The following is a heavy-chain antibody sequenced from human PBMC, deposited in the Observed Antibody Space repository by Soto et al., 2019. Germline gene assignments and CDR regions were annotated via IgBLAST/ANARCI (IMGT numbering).Heavy chain of an antibody. D-gene: IGHD2-2*02. CDR1: GYTFTSYY. J-gene: IGHJ5*02. CDR3: ARGGLGYCSSTSCYSWFDP. V-gene: IGHV1-46*01. Sequence: GASVKVSCKASGYTFTSYYMHRVRQAPGQGLEWMGIINPSGGSTSYAQKFQGRVTMTRDTSTSTVYMELSSLRSEDTAVYYCARGGLGYCSSTSCYSWFDPWGQGTLVTVSS. CDR2: INPSGGST.